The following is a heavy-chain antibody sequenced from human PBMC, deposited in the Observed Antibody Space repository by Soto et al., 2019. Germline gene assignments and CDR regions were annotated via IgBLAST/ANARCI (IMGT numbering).Heavy chain of an antibody. CDR1: GGTFNSYA. V-gene: IGHV1-69*06. CDR2: IIPMFGTV. D-gene: IGHD1-1*01. CDR3: ARFPGTNYYYGIDV. Sequence: VQLGQSGAEVKKPGSTVTVSCTAAGGTFNSYAFSWERQAPGQGLEWVGGIIPMFGTVNYAQKFQGRVTITADKSTSTAYMELSSLRSDYTAVYYCARFPGTNYYYGIDVWGQGTTVTVFS. J-gene: IGHJ6*02.